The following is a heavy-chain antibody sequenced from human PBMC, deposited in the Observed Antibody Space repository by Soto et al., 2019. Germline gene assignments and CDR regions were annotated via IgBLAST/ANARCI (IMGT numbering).Heavy chain of an antibody. V-gene: IGHV3-48*01. J-gene: IGHJ6*02. CDR3: AFGDESRYYYYGIDV. D-gene: IGHD3-10*01. CDR1: GLTFSSYS. CDR2: ISSSSSTI. Sequence: EVQLVESGGGLVQRGGSLRLSCAASGLTFSSYSMNWVRQAPGKGLEWVSYISSSSSTIYYADSVKGRFTISRDNAKNSLYLQMNSVTAEYTAVYYSAFGDESRYYYYGIDVWGQGTTVTVPS.